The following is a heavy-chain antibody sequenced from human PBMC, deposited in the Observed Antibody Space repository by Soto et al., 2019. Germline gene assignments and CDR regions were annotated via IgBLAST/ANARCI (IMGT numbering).Heavy chain of an antibody. J-gene: IGHJ5*02. CDR3: ARVNSGRNWFDP. Sequence: SGTLALTCTVSGDSVSSASFAGILIRQAPGKGLEWIGFIYFSGSTNYNPSLKRRVTMSLDTSKNQFSMKLRSVTPADTAVYFCARVNSGRNWFDPWGQGTLVTVSS. D-gene: IGHD6-19*01. CDR1: GDSVSSASFA. V-gene: IGHV4-61*01. CDR2: IYFSGST.